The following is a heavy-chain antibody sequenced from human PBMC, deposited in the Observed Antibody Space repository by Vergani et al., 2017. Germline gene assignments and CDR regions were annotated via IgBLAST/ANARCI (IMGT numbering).Heavy chain of an antibody. CDR2: IYPGDSDI. J-gene: IGHJ6*02. CDR1: GYSFTTYW. V-gene: IGHV5-51*01. D-gene: IGHD3-10*01. CDR3: ARLFFGEGPMGGMDV. Sequence: EVQLVQSGAEVKKPGESLKISCKGFGYSFTTYWIGWVRQMPGKGLEWMVIIYPGDSDIRYSPSFQGQVTISADKSISTAYLQWSSLKASDTAMYYCARLFFGEGPMGGMDVWGQGTTVTVSS.